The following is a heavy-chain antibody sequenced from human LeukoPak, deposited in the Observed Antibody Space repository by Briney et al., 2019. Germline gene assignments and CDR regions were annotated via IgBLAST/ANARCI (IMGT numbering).Heavy chain of an antibody. CDR3: AGWNAFDI. D-gene: IGHD1-1*01. J-gene: IGHJ3*02. CDR2: INTDGSST. CDR1: GITFSNYW. V-gene: IGHV3-74*01. Sequence: GGSPRLSCAASGITFSNYWMHWVRQAPGKGLVWVSRINTDGSSTNYADSVKGRFTIPRHNPKNTLYLQMNSLRAEDTAVYYCAGWNAFDIWGQGTMVTVSS.